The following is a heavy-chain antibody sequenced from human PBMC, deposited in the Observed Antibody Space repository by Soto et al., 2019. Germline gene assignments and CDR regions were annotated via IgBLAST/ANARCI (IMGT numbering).Heavy chain of an antibody. Sequence: ASVKVSCKASGYTFTSYGISWVRQAPGQGLEWMGWISAYNGNTNYAQKLQGRVTMTTDTSTSTAYMELRSLRSDDTAVYYCARGSPLGYYYYYGMDVWGQGTTVTVS. D-gene: IGHD3-16*01. CDR2: ISAYNGNT. V-gene: IGHV1-18*04. CDR3: ARGSPLGYYYYYGMDV. CDR1: GYTFTSYG. J-gene: IGHJ6*02.